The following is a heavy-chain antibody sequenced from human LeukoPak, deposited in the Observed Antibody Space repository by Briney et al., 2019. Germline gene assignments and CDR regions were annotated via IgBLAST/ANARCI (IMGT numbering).Heavy chain of an antibody. CDR3: VREGGSDWYSGWFDP. CDR2: IKKDGSEK. Sequence: GGSLRLSCTASGFPFSNYWMSWVRQAPGKGLEWVANIKKDGSEKKYVDSVKGRFTISRDNAENSLYLQMNSLRVEDTAVYYCVREGGSDWYSGWFDPWGQGTLVTVSS. D-gene: IGHD6-19*01. V-gene: IGHV3-7*01. J-gene: IGHJ5*02. CDR1: GFPFSNYW.